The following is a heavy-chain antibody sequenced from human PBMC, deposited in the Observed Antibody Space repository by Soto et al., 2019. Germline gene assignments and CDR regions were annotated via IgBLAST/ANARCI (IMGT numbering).Heavy chain of an antibody. V-gene: IGHV3-74*01. D-gene: IGHD5-18*01. Sequence: GGSLRLSCAAFGFTFSSDWMHWVRQAPGKGLVWVSRINTDGSGTSYADSVKGRFTISRDNSKNTLYLQMNSLRAEDTAVYYCAKAGYSYGSNCFEPWGQGTLVPVSS. CDR2: INTDGSGT. CDR3: AKAGYSYGSNCFEP. J-gene: IGHJ5*02. CDR1: GFTFSSDW.